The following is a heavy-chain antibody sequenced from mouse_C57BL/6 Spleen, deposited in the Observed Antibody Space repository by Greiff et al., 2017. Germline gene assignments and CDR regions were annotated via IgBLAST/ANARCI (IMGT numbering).Heavy chain of an antibody. CDR3: AREDIGVRHTMDY. CDR1: GYTFTSYW. D-gene: IGHD1-2*01. J-gene: IGHJ4*01. Sequence: VQLQQPGTELVKPGASVKLSCKASGYTFTSYWMHWVKQRPGQGLEWIGNINPSNGGTNYNEKFKSKATLTVDKSSSTAYMLLSSLTSEDSAVYYCAREDIGVRHTMDYWGQGTSVTVSS. CDR2: INPSNGGT. V-gene: IGHV1-53*01.